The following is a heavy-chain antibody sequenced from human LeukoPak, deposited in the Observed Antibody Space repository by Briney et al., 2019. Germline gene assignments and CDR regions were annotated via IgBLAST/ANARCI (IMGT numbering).Heavy chain of an antibody. V-gene: IGHV3-66*01. D-gene: IGHD2-2*01. CDR3: AKICSNPSRQQDV. CDR2: INGGGYT. J-gene: IGHJ6*04. CDR1: GFFASSNY. Sequence: GGSLRLSCAASGFFASSNYMRWVRQAPGKGLEWVSVINGGGYTSYVDSVKGRFNISRNSSKNTVYFQMNSLIPEDTAVYFCAKICSNPSRQQDVWGKGTTVTVSS.